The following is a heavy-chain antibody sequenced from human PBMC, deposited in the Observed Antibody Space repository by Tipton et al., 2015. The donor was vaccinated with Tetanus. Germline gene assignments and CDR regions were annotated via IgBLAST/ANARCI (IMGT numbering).Heavy chain of an antibody. Sequence: TLSLTCTVSGGSISSDGAYWSWIRQHPGEGLEWIGYISNSGSTYYNPSLKSRVTISVDTSQKQISLKVNSVTAADTAVYYCARGWSECSSWSCSPFDSWGQGTVVTVSS. J-gene: IGHJ4*02. D-gene: IGHD2-2*01. CDR2: ISNSGST. CDR3: ARGWSECSSWSCSPFDS. CDR1: GGSISSDGAY. V-gene: IGHV4-31*03.